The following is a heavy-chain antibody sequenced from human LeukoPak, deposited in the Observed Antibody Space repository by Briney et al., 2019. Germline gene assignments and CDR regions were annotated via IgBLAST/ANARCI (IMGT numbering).Heavy chain of an antibody. D-gene: IGHD2-15*01. CDR3: ARRYCSGGSCYSGLDY. J-gene: IGHJ4*02. V-gene: IGHV4-59*12. Sequence: SETLSLTCTVSAGSIRSYYWSWIRQPPGKVLEWIGYIYYSGNTNYNPSLKSRVTISVDTSENQFSLTVDLSYVTAADTAVYYCARRYCSGGSCYSGLDYWGQGTLVTVSS. CDR1: AGSIRSYY. CDR2: IYYSGNT.